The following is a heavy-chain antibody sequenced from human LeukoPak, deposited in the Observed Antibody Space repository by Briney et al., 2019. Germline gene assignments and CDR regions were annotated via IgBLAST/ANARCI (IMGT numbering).Heavy chain of an antibody. D-gene: IGHD2-2*01. CDR2: ISYDGSNK. J-gene: IGHJ4*02. CDR1: GFTFSSYG. CDR3: AKEASYYCSSTSCYFDY. Sequence: GGSLRLSCAASGFTFSSYGMHWVRQAPGEGLEWVAVISYDGSNKYYADSVKGRFTISRDNSKNTLYLQMNSLRAEDTAVYYCAKEASYYCSSTSCYFDYWGQGTLVTVSS. V-gene: IGHV3-30*18.